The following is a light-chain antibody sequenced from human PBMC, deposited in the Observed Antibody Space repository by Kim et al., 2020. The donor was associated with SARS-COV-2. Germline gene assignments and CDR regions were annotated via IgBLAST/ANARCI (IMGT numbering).Light chain of an antibody. CDR1: SSDVGGYNY. CDR3: SSYAGTNNVL. J-gene: IGLJ2*01. CDR2: ELN. V-gene: IGLV2-8*01. Sequence: GQSVAIACTGTSSDVGGYNYVSWYQQYTGKAPKRISYELNKRPSGVPDRCSGSKAGNTASLTVSGLQAEDEADYYCSSYAGTNNVLFGGGTQLTVL.